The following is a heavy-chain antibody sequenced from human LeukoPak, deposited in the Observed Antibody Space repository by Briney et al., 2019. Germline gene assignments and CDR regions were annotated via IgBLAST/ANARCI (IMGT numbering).Heavy chain of an antibody. CDR2: INHSGST. J-gene: IGHJ4*02. D-gene: IGHD3-10*01. Sequence: PSETLSLTCAVYGGSFSGYYWSWIRQPPGKGLEWIGEINHSGSTNYNPSLKSRVTISVDTSKNQFSLKLSSVTAADTAVYYCARGLYYYGSGSSLRYFDYWGQGTLVTVSS. CDR3: ARGLYYYGSGSSLRYFDY. V-gene: IGHV4-34*01. CDR1: GGSFSGYY.